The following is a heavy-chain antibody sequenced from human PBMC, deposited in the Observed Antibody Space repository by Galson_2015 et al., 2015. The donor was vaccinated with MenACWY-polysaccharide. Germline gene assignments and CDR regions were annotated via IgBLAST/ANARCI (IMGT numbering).Heavy chain of an antibody. Sequence: SVKVSCKASGYTFINNDINWVRRATGQGLEWMGWMNSNSGNTGYAQKFQGRVTMTRDTSISTAYMELSGLRSDDTAVYYCARGRVGQIDRCYFDYWGQGTLVSVSS. D-gene: IGHD3-22*01. J-gene: IGHJ4*02. CDR2: MNSNSGNT. V-gene: IGHV1-8*01. CDR3: ARGRVGQIDRCYFDY. CDR1: GYTFINND.